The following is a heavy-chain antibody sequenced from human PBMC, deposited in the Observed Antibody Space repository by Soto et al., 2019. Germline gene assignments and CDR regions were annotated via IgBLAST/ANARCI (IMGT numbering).Heavy chain of an antibody. D-gene: IGHD3-10*01. J-gene: IGHJ4*02. V-gene: IGHV4-34*01. CDR2: INHSGST. CDR1: GGSFSGYY. CDR3: ARGYYSDYGSGSYPCC. Sequence: NPSETLSLTCAVYGGSFSGYYWSWIRQPPGKGLEWIGEINHSGSTNYNPSLKSRVTISVDTSKNQFSLKLSSVTAADTAVYYCARGYYSDYGSGSYPCCWGQGTLVTVSS.